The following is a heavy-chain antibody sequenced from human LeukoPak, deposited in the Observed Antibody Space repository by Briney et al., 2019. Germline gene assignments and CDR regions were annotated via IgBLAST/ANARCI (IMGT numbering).Heavy chain of an antibody. CDR2: ISWNSGSI. Sequence: GRSLRLSCAAFGFIFDDYAVHWVRQAPGKGLEWVSGISWNSGSIGYADSVKGRFTISRDNAKNSLYLQMNSLRAEDTALYYCAKDGNWGQGTLVTVSS. J-gene: IGHJ4*02. V-gene: IGHV3-9*01. CDR3: AKDGN. CDR1: GFIFDDYA.